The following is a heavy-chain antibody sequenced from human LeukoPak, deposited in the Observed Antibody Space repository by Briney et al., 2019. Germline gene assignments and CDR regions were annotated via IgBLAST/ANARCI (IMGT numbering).Heavy chain of an antibody. Sequence: ASVKVSCKASGYTFTSYDINWVRQATGQGLEWMGWMNPNSGNTGYAQKFQGRVTITRNTSISTAYMELSSLRSEDTAVYYCARGRGSSFPYYYYYMDVWGKGTTVTVSS. CDR2: MNPNSGNT. V-gene: IGHV1-8*03. CDR3: ARGRGSSFPYYYYYMDV. D-gene: IGHD6-13*01. J-gene: IGHJ6*03. CDR1: GYTFTSYD.